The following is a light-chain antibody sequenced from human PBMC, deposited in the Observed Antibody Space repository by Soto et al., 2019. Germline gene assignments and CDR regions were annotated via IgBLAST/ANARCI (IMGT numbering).Light chain of an antibody. V-gene: IGLV2-11*01. CDR2: DVG. J-gene: IGLJ3*02. CDR1: SSDVGGYNY. Sequence: QSALTQPRSVSGSPGQSVTISCTGTSSDVGGYNYVSWYQQHPGKAPKLMIYDVGKRPSGVPDRFSGSKSGNTASLTISGLQAEDEADYYCCSYGGSYTVFGEGTKLTVL. CDR3: CSYGGSYTV.